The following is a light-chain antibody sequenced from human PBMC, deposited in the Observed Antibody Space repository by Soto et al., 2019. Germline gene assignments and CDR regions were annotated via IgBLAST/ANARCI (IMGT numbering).Light chain of an antibody. CDR3: SSYTTSTTLIV. CDR2: EVN. V-gene: IGLV2-14*01. J-gene: IGLJ2*01. CDR1: SSDIGGYNY. Sequence: QAVVAQPASVSGSPGQSITISCTGTSSDIGGYNYVSWYQQHPGKAPKLLIYEVNNRPSGVSNRFSGSKSGNTASLTISGLQADDEADYYCSSYTTSTTLIVFGGGTKLTVL.